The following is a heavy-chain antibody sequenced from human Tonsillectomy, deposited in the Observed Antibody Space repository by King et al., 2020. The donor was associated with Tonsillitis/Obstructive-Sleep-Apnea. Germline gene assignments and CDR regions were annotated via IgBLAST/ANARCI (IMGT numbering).Heavy chain of an antibody. V-gene: IGHV3-33*01. CDR3: ARAYYYDSSGYGIYAFDI. J-gene: IGHJ3*02. Sequence: VQLVESGGGVVQPGRSLRLSCAASGFTFSSYGMHWVRQAPGKGLEWVAVIWYDGSNKYYADSVKGRFTISRDNSKNTLYLQINSLRAEDTAVYYCARAYYYDSSGYGIYAFDIWGQGTMVTVSS. CDR1: GFTFSSYG. D-gene: IGHD3-22*01. CDR2: IWYDGSNK.